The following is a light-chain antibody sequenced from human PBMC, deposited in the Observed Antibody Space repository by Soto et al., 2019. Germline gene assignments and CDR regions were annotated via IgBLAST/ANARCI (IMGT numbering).Light chain of an antibody. Sequence: QSVLTQPPSASGSPGQSVTISCTGTSNDVGGYNYVSWYQQHPGTAPKLMIYEVSKRPSGVPDRFSGSKSDNTASLTVSGLQPEDEADYYCSSYAGSNIVFGGGTKITVL. CDR1: SNDVGGYNY. CDR3: SSYAGSNIV. CDR2: EVS. J-gene: IGLJ2*01. V-gene: IGLV2-8*01.